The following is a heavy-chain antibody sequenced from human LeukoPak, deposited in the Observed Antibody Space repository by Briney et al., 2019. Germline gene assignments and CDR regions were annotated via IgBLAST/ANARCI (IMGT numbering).Heavy chain of an antibody. J-gene: IGHJ3*02. CDR2: IYSGGST. Sequence: GGSLRLSCAASGFTVSSNYMSWVRQAPGKGLEWVSVIYSGGSTYYADSVKGRFTISRDNSKNTLYLQMNSLRAEDTAVYYCASMPHYYDSSGDAFDIWGQGTMVTVSS. CDR1: GFTVSSNY. V-gene: IGHV3-53*01. D-gene: IGHD3-22*01. CDR3: ASMPHYYDSSGDAFDI.